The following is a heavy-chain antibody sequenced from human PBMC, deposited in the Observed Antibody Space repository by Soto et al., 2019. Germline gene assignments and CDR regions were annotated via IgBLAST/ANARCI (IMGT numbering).Heavy chain of an antibody. J-gene: IGHJ5*02. V-gene: IGHV4-59*01. CDR3: ARDSGYNYGYFRWFDP. CDR1: GGSISNYY. D-gene: IGHD5-18*01. CDR2: ILYSGST. Sequence: SETLSLTFTVSGGSISNYYWSWIRQPPGKGLEWIGHILYSGSTNYNPALKSRVTISADTSKNQFSLKLSSVTAADTAVYYCARDSGYNYGYFRWFDPWGQGTLVT.